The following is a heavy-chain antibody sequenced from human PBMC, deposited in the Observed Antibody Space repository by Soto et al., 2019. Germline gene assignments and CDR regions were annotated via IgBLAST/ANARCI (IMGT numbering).Heavy chain of an antibody. V-gene: IGHV1-69*01. D-gene: IGHD6-6*01. CDR2: IIPIFETA. Sequence: QVHLVQSGAEVTKAGSSVKVSCKASGGTFSSHAFSWVRQAPGQGLEWVVGIIPIFETANYAKEFQGRVTISADESTNTVILELNKLRSDETAIYFCAIGDRSSWISNHWGPGTQVTVS. J-gene: IGHJ4*02. CDR1: GGTFSSHA. CDR3: AIGDRSSWISNH.